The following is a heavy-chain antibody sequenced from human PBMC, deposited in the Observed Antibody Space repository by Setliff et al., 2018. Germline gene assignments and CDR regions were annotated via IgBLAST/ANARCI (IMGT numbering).Heavy chain of an antibody. CDR3: ARDNTILGATDH. CDR1: GGSLNSGSYY. Sequence: TSETLSLTCAVSGGSLNSGSYYWSWIRQSTERGLEWLGRLHTSGSTTYNPALNSRVTISVDTSTNQFSLRLTSLTAADTAVYFCARDNTILGATDHWGQGTLVTV. J-gene: IGHJ5*02. V-gene: IGHV4-61*02. D-gene: IGHD1-26*01. CDR2: LHTSGST.